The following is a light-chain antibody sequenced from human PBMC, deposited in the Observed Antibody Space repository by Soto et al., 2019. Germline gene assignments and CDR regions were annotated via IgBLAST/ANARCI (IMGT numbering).Light chain of an antibody. V-gene: IGLV2-14*01. CDR2: EVS. CDR1: GSDVGGYNY. J-gene: IGLJ2*01. CDR3: SSYTSTSTLV. Sequence: QSALTQPASVSVSPGQSSTMSFTGTGSDVGGYNYISWYQQHPGKAPKLMIYEVSNRPSGVSNRFSGSKSGNTASLTISGLQAEDEADYYCSSYTSTSTLVFGGGTKVTVL.